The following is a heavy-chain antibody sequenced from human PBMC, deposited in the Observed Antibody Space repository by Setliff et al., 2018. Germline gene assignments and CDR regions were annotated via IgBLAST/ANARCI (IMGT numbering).Heavy chain of an antibody. J-gene: IGHJ6*03. CDR2: IYVSGRT. CDR1: GDSISSRRNY. Sequence: KTSETLSLTCTVSGDSISSRRNYWGWFRQPAGKELEWIGQIYVSGRTHYNPSLKSRLTISLVSSKKQFSLRLSSVTAADTAVYYCARMSGFLYMDVWGKGTTVTVSS. CDR3: ARMSGFLYMDV. D-gene: IGHD3-3*01. V-gene: IGHV4-61*09.